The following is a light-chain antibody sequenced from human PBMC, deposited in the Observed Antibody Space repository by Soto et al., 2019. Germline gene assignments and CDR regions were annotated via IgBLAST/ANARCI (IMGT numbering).Light chain of an antibody. CDR2: ATS. CDR1: QGVSTW. CDR3: QQYNTYPLT. J-gene: IGKJ4*01. Sequence: DIQLTQSPSSLAASVGDRVTITCRASQGVSTWLAWHQQKPEKAPKSLVYATSKLQSGVPSRFNGTGSGTEFTLTISSLQPEDVATYFCQQYNTYPLTFGGGTKVEIK. V-gene: IGKV1D-16*01.